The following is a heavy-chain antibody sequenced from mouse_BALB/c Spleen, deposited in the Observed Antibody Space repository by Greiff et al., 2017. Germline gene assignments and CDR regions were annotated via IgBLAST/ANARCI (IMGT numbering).Heavy chain of an antibody. CDR2: ISSGGSYT. CDR1: GFTFSSYT. CDR3: TRHDEGAWFAY. D-gene: IGHD2-12*01. Sequence: EVKVEESGGGLVKPGGSLKLSCAASGFTFSSYTMSWVRQTPEKRLEWVATISSGGSYTYYPDSVKGRFTISRDNAKNTLYLQMSSLKSEDTAMYYCTRHDEGAWFAYWGQGTLVTVSA. J-gene: IGHJ3*01. V-gene: IGHV5-6-4*01.